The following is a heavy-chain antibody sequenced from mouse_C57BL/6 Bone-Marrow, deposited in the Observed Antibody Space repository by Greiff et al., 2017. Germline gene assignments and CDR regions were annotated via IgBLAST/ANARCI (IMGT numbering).Heavy chain of an antibody. J-gene: IGHJ4*01. CDR1: GYTFTDYY. Sequence: VQLQQSGPELVKPGASVKISCKASGYTFTDYYMNWVKQSHGKSLEWIGDINPNNGGTSYNQKFKGKATLTVDKSSSTAYMELRSLTSEDSAVYYCARTHYYGSLYYYAMDYWGQGTSVTVSS. CDR2: INPNNGGT. CDR3: ARTHYYGSLYYYAMDY. D-gene: IGHD1-1*01. V-gene: IGHV1-26*01.